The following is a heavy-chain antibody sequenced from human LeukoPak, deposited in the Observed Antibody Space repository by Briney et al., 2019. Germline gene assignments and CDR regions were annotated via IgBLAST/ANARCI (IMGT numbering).Heavy chain of an antibody. CDR3: ARARRYDKPIDY. CDR2: INPSGGST. V-gene: IGHV1-46*01. CDR1: GYTFTSYY. J-gene: IGHJ4*02. D-gene: IGHD3-9*01. Sequence: GASVKVSCKASGYTFTSYYMHWVRQAPGQGLEWMGIINPSGGSTSYAQKFQGRVTMTRDTSISTAYMELSRLRSDDTAVYYCARARRYDKPIDYWGQGTLVTVSS.